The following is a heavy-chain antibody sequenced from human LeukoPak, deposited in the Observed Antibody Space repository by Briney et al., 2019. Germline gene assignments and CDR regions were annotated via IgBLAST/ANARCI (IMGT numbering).Heavy chain of an antibody. CDR2: IKQDGSEK. J-gene: IGHJ4*02. V-gene: IGHV3-7*01. Sequence: GGSLRLSCAASGFTFSSYWMSWVRQAPGKGLEWVANIKQDGSEKYYVDSVKGRFTISRDNAKNSLYLQMNSLRAEDTAVYYCAREGIAVAGDLYYFDYWGQGTLVTVSS. CDR1: GFTFSSYW. D-gene: IGHD6-19*01. CDR3: AREGIAVAGDLYYFDY.